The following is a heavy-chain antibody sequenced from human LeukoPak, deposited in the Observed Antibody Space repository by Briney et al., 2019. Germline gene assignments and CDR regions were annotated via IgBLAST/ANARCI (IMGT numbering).Heavy chain of an antibody. CDR3: ARDPLYYDSSGYSY. J-gene: IGHJ4*02. Sequence: GSLSLSCAASGFTFSNYWMHWVRQAPGEGLVWVSRINSDGSSTSYADSVKGRFAISRDNAKNTLYLQMNSLRAEDTAVYYCARDPLYYDSSGYSYWGQGTLVTVSS. CDR2: INSDGSST. V-gene: IGHV3-74*01. D-gene: IGHD3-22*01. CDR1: GFTFSNYW.